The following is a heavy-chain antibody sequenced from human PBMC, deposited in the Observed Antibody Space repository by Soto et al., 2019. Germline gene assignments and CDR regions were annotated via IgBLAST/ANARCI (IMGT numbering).Heavy chain of an antibody. J-gene: IGHJ4*02. CDR2: IYSGGYT. V-gene: IGHV3-53*01. D-gene: IGHD3-10*01. Sequence: EVQLVESGGGLIQPGGSLRLSCAVSGFTVSNNYMSWVRQAPGKGLEGVSVIYSGGYTAYGDSVKGRFTISRDNSKTTLYPPIKGPGAGDPAVVYWGADPGGGGYWGQGTLVTVSS. CDR3: GADPGGGGY. CDR1: GFTVSNNY.